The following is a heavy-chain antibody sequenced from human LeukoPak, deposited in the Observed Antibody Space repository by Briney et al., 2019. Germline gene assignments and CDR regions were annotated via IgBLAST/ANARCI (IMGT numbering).Heavy chain of an antibody. CDR3: ATPRDGDYQNDAFDI. CDR1: GFTFTNSA. Sequence: GTSVKVSCKASGFTFTNSAMQWVRQARGQRLEWIGLIVVGSGNTNYAQKFQERVTITRDMSTSTAYMELSSLRSEDTAVYYCATPRDGDYQNDAFDIWGQGPMVTVSS. D-gene: IGHD4-17*01. J-gene: IGHJ3*02. V-gene: IGHV1-58*02. CDR2: IVVGSGNT.